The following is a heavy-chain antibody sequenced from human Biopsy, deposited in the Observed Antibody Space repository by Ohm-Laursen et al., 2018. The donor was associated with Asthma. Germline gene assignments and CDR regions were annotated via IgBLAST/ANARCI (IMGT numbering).Heavy chain of an antibody. D-gene: IGHD2-2*01. V-gene: IGHV3-7*01. CDR1: GFTFSSYW. J-gene: IGHJ6*02. CDR3: ARGGYCTSPTCPWGRYATDV. Sequence: LRLSCAATGFTFSSYWMSWVRQAPGKGLEWVANIKKDGSERYYVDSVKGRFTISRDNAKNSLYLHMNSLRAEDTAVYYCARGGYCTSPTCPWGRYATDVWGQGTTVTVSS. CDR2: IKKDGSER.